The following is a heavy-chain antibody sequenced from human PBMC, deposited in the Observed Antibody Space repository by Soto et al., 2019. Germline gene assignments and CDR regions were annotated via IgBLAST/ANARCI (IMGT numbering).Heavy chain of an antibody. D-gene: IGHD3-22*01. CDR3: ARASPYYYDSSGYSYFDY. J-gene: IGHJ4*02. Sequence: PGGSLRLSCAASGFTFSSCGMHWVRQAPGKGLEWVAVIWYDGSNKYYADSVKGRFTISRDNSKNTLYLQMNSLRAEDTAVYYCARASPYYYDSSGYSYFDYWGQGTLVTVSS. V-gene: IGHV3-33*01. CDR2: IWYDGSNK. CDR1: GFTFSSCG.